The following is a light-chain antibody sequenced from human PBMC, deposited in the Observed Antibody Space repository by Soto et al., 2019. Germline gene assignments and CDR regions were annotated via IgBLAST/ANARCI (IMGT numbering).Light chain of an antibody. CDR1: QSVSTN. J-gene: IGKJ4*01. CDR2: GAS. Sequence: DIVLTQSPATLSVSPGERATLSCRASQSVSTNLAWYQHKLGQAPRLLIYGASTRVTGIPARFSGSGYGTDFTLTISYLKSEDFGIYYCQQYYNGRPPVTFGGGTKVES. V-gene: IGKV3-15*01. CDR3: QQYYNGRPPVT.